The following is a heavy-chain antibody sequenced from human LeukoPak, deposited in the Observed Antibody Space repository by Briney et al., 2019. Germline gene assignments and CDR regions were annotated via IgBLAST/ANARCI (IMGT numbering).Heavy chain of an antibody. D-gene: IGHD1-1*01. V-gene: IGHV1-69*04. Sequence: GASVKVSCKASGYTFTSYAISWVRQAPGQGLEWMGRIIPILGIANYAQKFQGRVTITADKSTSTAYMELSSLRSEDTAVYYCARDRGQTEFDYWGQGTLVTVSS. CDR3: ARDRGQTEFDY. CDR1: GYTFTSYA. J-gene: IGHJ4*02. CDR2: IIPILGIA.